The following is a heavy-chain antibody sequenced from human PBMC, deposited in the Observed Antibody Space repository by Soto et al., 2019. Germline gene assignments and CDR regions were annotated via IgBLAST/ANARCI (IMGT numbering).Heavy chain of an antibody. V-gene: IGHV3-23*01. CDR3: TKDPHGNGRSHLEH. Sequence: EVELLESGGGLAQPGGSLRLSCAASGFTFSRYFMTWVRQTPEKGLEWVSAIGGSGINTYYADSVKDRFTISRDNAKNTVYLEMNSLRAEDSALYYFTKDPHGNGRSHLEHWGQGTPVTVYS. D-gene: IGHD1-26*01. CDR1: GFTFSRYF. CDR2: IGGSGINT. J-gene: IGHJ1*01.